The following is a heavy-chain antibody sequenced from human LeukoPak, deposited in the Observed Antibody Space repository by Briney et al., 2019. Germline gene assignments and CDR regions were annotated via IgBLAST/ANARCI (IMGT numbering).Heavy chain of an antibody. D-gene: IGHD3-9*01. CDR1: GGSISSYY. V-gene: IGHV4-59*01. CDR3: ASSDILTGYCGY. Sequence: SETLSLTCTVSGGSISSYYWSWIRQPPGQGLEWIGYIYYSGSTNYNPSLTSRVTISVDTSKNQFSLKLSSVTAADTAVYYCASSDILTGYCGYWGQGTLVTVSS. J-gene: IGHJ4*02. CDR2: IYYSGST.